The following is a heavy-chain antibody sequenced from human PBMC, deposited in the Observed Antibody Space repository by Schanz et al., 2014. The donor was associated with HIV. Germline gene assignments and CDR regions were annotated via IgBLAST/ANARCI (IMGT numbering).Heavy chain of an antibody. D-gene: IGHD6-13*01. J-gene: IGHJ4*02. Sequence: QVQLVESGGGVVQPGRSLRLSCAASGFTFRTHGIHWVRQAPAKGLEWLAVISYDGSIKEYADSVKGRFAISRDNSKNTVYLQMNSLRGEDSAVYYCAKVGRIYSTTWIDHWGQGTLVTVSS. CDR1: GFTFRTHG. CDR2: ISYDGSIK. CDR3: AKVGRIYSTTWIDH. V-gene: IGHV3-30*18.